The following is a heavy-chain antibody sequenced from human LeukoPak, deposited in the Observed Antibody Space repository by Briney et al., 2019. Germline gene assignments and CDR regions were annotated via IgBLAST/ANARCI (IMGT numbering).Heavy chain of an antibody. CDR1: GFAFQAFD. J-gene: IGHJ6*02. Sequence: GGSLRLSCAASGFAFQAFDMHWARQAPGKGLEWVSLINSVGTKTYYADSVRGRFTVSRDNSKNSLYLQMNSLRTEDTAFYCATWAFYHGLDDWGQGSTVTISS. D-gene: IGHD1-26*01. CDR3: ATWAFYHGLDD. V-gene: IGHV3-43*02. CDR2: INSVGTKT.